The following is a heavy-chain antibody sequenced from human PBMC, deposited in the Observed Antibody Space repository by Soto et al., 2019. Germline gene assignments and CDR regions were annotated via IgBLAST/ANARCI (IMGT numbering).Heavy chain of an antibody. Sequence: LRLSCAASGFTFSSYGMHWVRQALGKGLEWVAVIWYDGSNKYYADSVKGRFTISRDNSKNTLYLQMNSLRAEDTAVYYCARDRTYYYGSGSFDYWGQGTLVTVSS. J-gene: IGHJ4*02. CDR3: ARDRTYYYGSGSFDY. CDR2: IWYDGSNK. CDR1: GFTFSSYG. D-gene: IGHD3-10*01. V-gene: IGHV3-33*01.